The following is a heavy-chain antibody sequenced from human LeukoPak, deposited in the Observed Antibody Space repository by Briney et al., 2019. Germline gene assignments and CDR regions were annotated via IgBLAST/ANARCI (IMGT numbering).Heavy chain of an antibody. V-gene: IGHV3-21*01. CDR3: ARGKYSSGNDAFDI. D-gene: IGHD6-19*01. J-gene: IGHJ3*02. CDR2: ISSSSSYI. Sequence: GGSLRLSCAASGFTFSSYSMNWVRQAPGKGLEWVSPISSSSSYIYYAVSVKGRFTISRDNAKNSLYLQMNSLRAEDTAVYYCARGKYSSGNDAFDIWGQGTMVTVSS. CDR1: GFTFSSYS.